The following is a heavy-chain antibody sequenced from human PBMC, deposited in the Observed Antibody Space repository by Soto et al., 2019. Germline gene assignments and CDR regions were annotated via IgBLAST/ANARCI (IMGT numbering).Heavy chain of an antibody. CDR2: VYWDDDK. D-gene: IGHD3-10*01. J-gene: IGHJ5*02. V-gene: IGHV2-5*02. CDR1: GFSLSTSGVG. CDR3: VRLLWFGELS. Sequence: QITLKESGPTLVKPTQTLTLTCTFSGFSLSTSGVGVGWIRQPPGKALEWLALVYWDDDKRYSSSLKSRVTIXXDTSKNQVVLTMTNMDPVDTATYYCVRLLWFGELSWGQGTLVTVSS.